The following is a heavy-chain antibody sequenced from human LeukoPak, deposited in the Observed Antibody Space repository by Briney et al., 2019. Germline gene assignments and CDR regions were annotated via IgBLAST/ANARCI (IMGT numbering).Heavy chain of an antibody. CDR1: GYTFTSYY. CDR3: ARGDYGSGSYHVRAPYYFDY. CDR2: INPSGGST. Sequence: ASVKVPCKASGYTFTSYYMHWVRQAPGQGLEWMGIINPSGGSTSYAQKFQGRVTMTRDTSTSTVYMELSSLRSEDTAVYYCARGDYGSGSYHVRAPYYFDYWGQGTLVTVSS. D-gene: IGHD3-10*01. V-gene: IGHV1-46*03. J-gene: IGHJ4*02.